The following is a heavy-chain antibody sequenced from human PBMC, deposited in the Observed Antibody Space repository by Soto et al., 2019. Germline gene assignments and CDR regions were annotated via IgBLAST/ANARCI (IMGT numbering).Heavy chain of an antibody. V-gene: IGHV3-74*01. CDR2: IKTDGSSP. CDR3: ARDRIAGSGSWEN. Sequence: VGSLILSCVASEFPFNNYWMHWVRPVQGKGLVWVSRIKTDGSSPNYADSLEGRFTISSDNAKNTLYLQMNSLRAEDTAVYYCARDRIAGSGSWENWGQGTLVTVSS. J-gene: IGHJ4*02. CDR1: EFPFNNYW. D-gene: IGHD3-10*01.